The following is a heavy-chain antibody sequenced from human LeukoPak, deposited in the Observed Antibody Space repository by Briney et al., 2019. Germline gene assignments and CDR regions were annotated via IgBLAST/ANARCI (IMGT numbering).Heavy chain of an antibody. V-gene: IGHV1-69*04. D-gene: IGHD3-3*01. CDR1: GGTFSSYA. CDR3: ARESTIYDFWSGYYVFDY. CDR2: IIPILGIA. J-gene: IGHJ4*02. Sequence: SVKVSCKASGGTFSSYAISWVRQAPGQGLEWMGRIIPILGIANYAQKFQGRATITADKSTSTACMELSSLRSEDTAVYYCARESTIYDFWSGYYVFDYWGQGTLVTVSS.